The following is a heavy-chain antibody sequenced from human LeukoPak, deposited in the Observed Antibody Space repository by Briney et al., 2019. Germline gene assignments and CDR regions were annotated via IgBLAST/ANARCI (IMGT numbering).Heavy chain of an antibody. J-gene: IGHJ4*02. CDR2: IYFSGST. Sequence: PSETLSLTCTVSGGSISTYYWSWIRQSPGKGLEWIGYIYFSGSTNYNPSLKRRVTISVDTSKNQFPLKLTSLTAADTAVYYCARDLLTGVLDYWGQGTLVTVSS. CDR3: ARDLLTGVLDY. D-gene: IGHD3-9*01. V-gene: IGHV4-59*01. CDR1: GGSISTYY.